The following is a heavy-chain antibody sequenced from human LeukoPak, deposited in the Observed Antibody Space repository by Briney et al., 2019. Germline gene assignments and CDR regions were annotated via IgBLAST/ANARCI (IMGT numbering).Heavy chain of an antibody. D-gene: IGHD5-18*01. CDR1: GFTFSSYS. CDR2: IFYSGTT. CDR3: ASGRKYTSGYRVTELGSGYSDS. V-gene: IGHV4-59*01. Sequence: GSLRLSCAASGFTFSSYSMNWIRQPPGKGLEGMGYIFYSGTTNYNPSLTSRVSMSVDTSKNHFSLRLSSVTAADTAVYYCASGRKYTSGYRVTELGSGYSDSWGQGTLVTVSS. J-gene: IGHJ4*02.